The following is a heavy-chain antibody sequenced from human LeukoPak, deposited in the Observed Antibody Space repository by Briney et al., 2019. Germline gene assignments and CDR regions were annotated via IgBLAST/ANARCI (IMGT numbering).Heavy chain of an antibody. V-gene: IGHV1-2*02. Sequence: GASVKVSCKASGGTFSSYAISWVRQAPGQGLEWMGWINPNSGGTNYAQKFQGRVTMTRDTSISTAYMELSRLRSDDTAVYYCAREDGGVVPAAMRFDPWGQGTLVTVSS. CDR1: GGTFSSYA. D-gene: IGHD2-2*01. CDR2: INPNSGGT. CDR3: AREDGGVVPAAMRFDP. J-gene: IGHJ5*02.